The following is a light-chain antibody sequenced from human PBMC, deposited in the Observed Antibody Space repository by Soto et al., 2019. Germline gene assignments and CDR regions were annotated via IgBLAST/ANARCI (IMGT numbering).Light chain of an antibody. J-gene: IGKJ2*01. CDR2: GAS. V-gene: IGKV1-16*02. Sequence: DVQMTQSPSSLSASVGDSVTSTCRASQDIKSDLAWYQQRPGEAPKSLIFGASNLLDGVPSKFSGSASGSEFTLTISSLQPEDSATYFCQQSKSHPPTFGRGTKVEI. CDR1: QDIKSD. CDR3: QQSKSHPPT.